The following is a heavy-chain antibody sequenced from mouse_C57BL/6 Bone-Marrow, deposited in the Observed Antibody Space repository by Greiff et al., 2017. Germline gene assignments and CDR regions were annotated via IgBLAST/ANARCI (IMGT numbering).Heavy chain of an antibody. CDR2: IHPNSGST. Sequence: QVQLQQPGAELVRPGSSVKLSCKASGYTFTSYWMDWVKQRPGQGLEWIGMIHPNSGSTNYNEKFKSKATLTVDKSSSTAYMQLSSLTSEDSAVYYCARWGVVPYFDVWGTGTTVTVSS. CDR1: GYTFTSYW. CDR3: ARWGVVPYFDV. J-gene: IGHJ1*03. V-gene: IGHV1-64*01. D-gene: IGHD1-1*01.